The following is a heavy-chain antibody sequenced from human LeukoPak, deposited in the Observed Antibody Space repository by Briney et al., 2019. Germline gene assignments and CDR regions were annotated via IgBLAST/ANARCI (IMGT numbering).Heavy chain of an antibody. CDR2: IYSGGST. J-gene: IGHJ5*02. Sequence: GGSLGLSCAASWFTVSSNYMSWVRQAPGKGLEWVSGIYSGGSTYYADSVKGRFTISRDNSKNTLYLQMHSLRAEDTAVYYCARESRFPGLDPWGQGTLVTVSS. V-gene: IGHV3-53*01. CDR1: WFTVSSNY. CDR3: ARESRFPGLDP.